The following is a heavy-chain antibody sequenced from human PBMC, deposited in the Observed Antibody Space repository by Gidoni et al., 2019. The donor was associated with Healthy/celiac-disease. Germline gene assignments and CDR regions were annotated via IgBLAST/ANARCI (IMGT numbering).Heavy chain of an antibody. CDR3: ARVVKEMATIRYWYFDL. J-gene: IGHJ2*01. Sequence: QVQLQESGPGLVKPSETLSLTCTVSGGSISSYYWSWIRQPPGKGLEWIGYSYYSGSTNYNPSLKSRVTISVDTSKNQFSLKLSSVTAADTAVYYCARVVKEMATIRYWYFDLWGRGTLVTVSS. V-gene: IGHV4-59*01. CDR1: GGSISSYY. D-gene: IGHD5-12*01. CDR2: SYYSGST.